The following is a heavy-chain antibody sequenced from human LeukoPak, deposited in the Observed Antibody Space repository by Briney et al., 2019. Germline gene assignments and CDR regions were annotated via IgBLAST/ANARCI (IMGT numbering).Heavy chain of an antibody. CDR3: ARDNSVRDEAWWFNP. Sequence: ASVKVSYEALGYTFTSNYMHWVRHAPGQGPEWMGVISPSGGSTTYAQKFQGRVTLTRDMSTSTDYLELSSLRSEDTAVYYCARDNSVRDEAWWFNPWGQGTLVTVSS. V-gene: IGHV1-46*01. J-gene: IGHJ5*02. CDR2: ISPSGGST. D-gene: IGHD5-24*01. CDR1: GYTFTSNY.